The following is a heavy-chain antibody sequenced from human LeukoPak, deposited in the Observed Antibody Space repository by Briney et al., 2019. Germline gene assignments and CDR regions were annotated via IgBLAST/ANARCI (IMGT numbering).Heavy chain of an antibody. J-gene: IGHJ4*02. Sequence: GASVKVSCKTSGYTFTSYGLTWVRQAPGQGLEWMGWISTYNGNTNYAQKLQGRVTMTTEKSTSTAFMELRSLRSDDTAVYYCARDLDIVATLDEGEDYWGQGTLVTVSS. D-gene: IGHD5-12*01. CDR2: ISTYNGNT. V-gene: IGHV1-18*01. CDR3: ARDLDIVATLDEGEDY. CDR1: GYTFTSYG.